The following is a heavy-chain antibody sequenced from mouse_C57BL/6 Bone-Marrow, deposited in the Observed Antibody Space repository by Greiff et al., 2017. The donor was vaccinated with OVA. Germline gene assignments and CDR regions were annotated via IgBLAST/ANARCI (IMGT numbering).Heavy chain of an antibody. CDR1: GFPITSGYY. CDR2: ITHSGET. CDR3: AGDRSGTRRFDV. J-gene: IGHJ1*03. D-gene: IGHD3-1*01. V-gene: IGHV12-3*01. Sequence: KLVESGPGLVKPSQSLFLTCSITGFPITSGYYWIWIRQSPGKPLEWMGYITHSGETFYNPSLQSPISITRETSKNQFFLQLNSVTTEDTAMYYCAGDRSGTRRFDVWGTGTTVTVSS.